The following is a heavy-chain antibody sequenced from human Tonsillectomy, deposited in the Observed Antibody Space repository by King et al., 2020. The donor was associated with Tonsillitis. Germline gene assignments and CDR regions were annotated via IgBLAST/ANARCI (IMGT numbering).Heavy chain of an antibody. CDR2: IYTSGST. D-gene: IGHD6-13*01. CDR1: GGSISSYY. Sequence: LQLQESGPGLVKPSETLSLTCTVSGGSISSYYWSCIRQPAGKGLEWIGRIYTSGSTNYNLPLKSRVTMSVDTPKNQFSLKLASVTAAATAVYYCAREFQSSRPLDYWGQGTLVTVSS. J-gene: IGHJ4*02. CDR3: AREFQSSRPLDY. V-gene: IGHV4-4*07.